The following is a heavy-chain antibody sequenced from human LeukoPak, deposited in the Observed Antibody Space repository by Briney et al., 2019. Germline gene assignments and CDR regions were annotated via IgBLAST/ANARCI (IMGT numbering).Heavy chain of an antibody. D-gene: IGHD3-16*01. J-gene: IGHJ6*02. CDR3: ARLGSYGYYYDGMDV. CDR1: GFTFSDYY. CDR2: ISSSGSTI. Sequence: GGSLRLSCAASGFTFSDYYMSWIRQAPGKGLEWVSYISSSGSTIYYADSVKGRLTISRDNSKNSLYLQMNSLRAEDTAVYYCARLGSYGYYYDGMDVWGQGTTVTVSS. V-gene: IGHV3-11*04.